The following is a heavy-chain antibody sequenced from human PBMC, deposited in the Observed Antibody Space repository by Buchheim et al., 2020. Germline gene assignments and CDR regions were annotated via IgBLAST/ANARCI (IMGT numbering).Heavy chain of an antibody. V-gene: IGHV4-61*02. J-gene: IGHJ5*02. CDR1: GGSISRDNYY. CDR2: IFATGST. Sequence: QVQLQESGPGLVKPSQTLSLPCTVSGGSISRDNYYWSWIRQPAGKGLEWIGRIFATGSTDYNPFLKSRVTMSVDTSKHQFSLNLRSVTAADTAVYYCARGSIKVDPWGQGTL. CDR3: ARGSIKVDP.